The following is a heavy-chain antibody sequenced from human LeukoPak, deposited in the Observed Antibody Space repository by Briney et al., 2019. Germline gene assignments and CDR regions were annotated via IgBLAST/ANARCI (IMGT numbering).Heavy chain of an antibody. D-gene: IGHD3-3*01. CDR2: TIPIFGTA. J-gene: IGHJ6*02. Sequence: ASVKVSCKASGGTFSSYAISWVRQAPGQGLEWMGGTIPIFGTANYAQKFQGRVTITADESTSTAYMELSSLRSEDTAVYYCASGGHYYYGMDVWGQGTTVTVSS. CDR3: ASGGHYYYGMDV. CDR1: GGTFSSYA. V-gene: IGHV1-69*13.